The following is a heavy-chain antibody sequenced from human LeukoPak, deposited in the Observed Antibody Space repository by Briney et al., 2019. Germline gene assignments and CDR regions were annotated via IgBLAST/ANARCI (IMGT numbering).Heavy chain of an antibody. V-gene: IGHV4-59*01. CDR3: ARDRLGGGYYGSGARGRGMDV. D-gene: IGHD3-10*01. J-gene: IGHJ6*04. CDR1: GGSFSGYY. CDR2: IYYSGST. Sequence: PSETLSLTCAVYGGSFSGYYWSWIRQPPGKGLEWIGYIYYSGSTNYNPSLKSRVTISVDTSKNQSSLKLSSVTAADTAVYYCARDRLGGGYYGSGARGRGMDVWGKGTTVTVSS.